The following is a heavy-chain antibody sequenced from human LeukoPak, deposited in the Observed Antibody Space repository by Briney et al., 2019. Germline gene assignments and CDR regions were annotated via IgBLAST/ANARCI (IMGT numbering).Heavy chain of an antibody. Sequence: PGGSLILSCAASGFTFSSYSMSWVRQAPGKGLEWVSSISSTNSYIYYKDSVKGRFTISRDNAKNSLYLQMNSLRAEDTAVYYCARALVGAAGIVDYWGQGTLVTVSS. V-gene: IGHV3-21*01. CDR3: ARALVGAAGIVDY. J-gene: IGHJ4*02. CDR1: GFTFSSYS. D-gene: IGHD6-13*01. CDR2: ISSTNSYI.